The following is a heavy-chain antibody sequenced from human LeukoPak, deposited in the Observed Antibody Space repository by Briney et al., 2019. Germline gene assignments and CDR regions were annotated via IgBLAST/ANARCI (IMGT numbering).Heavy chain of an antibody. J-gene: IGHJ4*02. CDR1: GFTFSSYG. D-gene: IGHD6-19*01. V-gene: IGHV3-30*18. CDR3: AKVEDEQYYFDY. Sequence: GGSLRLSCAASGFTFSSYGMHWGRQAPGKGLEWVAVISYDGSNKYYADSVKGRFTISRDNSKNTLYLQMNSLRAEDTAVYYCAKVEDEQYYFDYWGQGTLVTVSS. CDR2: ISYDGSNK.